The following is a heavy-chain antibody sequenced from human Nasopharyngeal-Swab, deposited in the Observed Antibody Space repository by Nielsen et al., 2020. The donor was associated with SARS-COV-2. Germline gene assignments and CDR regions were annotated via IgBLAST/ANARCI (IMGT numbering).Heavy chain of an antibody. V-gene: IGHV3-48*03. Sequence: GESLKISCAASGFTFSNYEMNWVRQAPGKGLEWISYISSSGSTIYYADSVKGRFTISRDNAKNSLYLQMNSLRAEDTAVYYCARRYCSSTSCLIDYWGQGTLVTISS. CDR3: ARRYCSSTSCLIDY. J-gene: IGHJ4*02. CDR1: GFTFSNYE. CDR2: ISSSGSTI. D-gene: IGHD2-2*01.